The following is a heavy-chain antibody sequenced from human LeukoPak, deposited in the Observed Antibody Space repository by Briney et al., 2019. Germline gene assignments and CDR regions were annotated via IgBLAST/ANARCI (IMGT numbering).Heavy chain of an antibody. J-gene: IGHJ5*02. CDR2: IYHSGST. D-gene: IGHD6-19*01. CDR1: GGSISSYY. Sequence: PSQTLSLTCTVSGGSISSYYWGWIRHPPGKGLEWIGRIYHSGSTYYNPSLKSRVTISVDTSKNQFSLKLSSVTAADTAVYYCARDLRQWLVINWFDPWGQGTLVTVSS. CDR3: ARDLRQWLVINWFDP. V-gene: IGHV4-38-2*02.